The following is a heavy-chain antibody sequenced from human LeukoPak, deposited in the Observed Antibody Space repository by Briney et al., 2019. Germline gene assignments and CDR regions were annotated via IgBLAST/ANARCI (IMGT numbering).Heavy chain of an antibody. Sequence: GGSLRLSCAASGFTFSDYWMSWVRQAPGQGLEWVAKINQDGRDQHFVDSVKGLFTISRDNAKNLLFLQMDSLRAEDTAVYYCTGGALDYWGPGTLVTVSS. CDR3: TGGALDY. CDR2: INQDGRDQ. V-gene: IGHV3-7*04. J-gene: IGHJ4*02. CDR1: GFTFSDYW.